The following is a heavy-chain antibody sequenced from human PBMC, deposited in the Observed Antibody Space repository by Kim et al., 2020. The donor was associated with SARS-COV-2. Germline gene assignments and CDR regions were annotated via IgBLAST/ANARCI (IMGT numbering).Heavy chain of an antibody. D-gene: IGHD2-2*01. Sequence: ASVKVSCKASGYTFTGYYMHWVRQAPGQGLEWMGWINPNSGGTNYAQKFQGRVTMTRDTSISTAYMELSRLRSDDTAVYYCAGTCSSTSCYGNFDYWGQGTLVTVSS. CDR2: INPNSGGT. V-gene: IGHV1-2*02. J-gene: IGHJ4*02. CDR1: GYTFTGYY. CDR3: AGTCSSTSCYGNFDY.